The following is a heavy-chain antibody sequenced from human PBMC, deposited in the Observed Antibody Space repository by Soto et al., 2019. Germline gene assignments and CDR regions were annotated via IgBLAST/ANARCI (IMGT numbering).Heavy chain of an antibody. D-gene: IGHD2-2*01. J-gene: IGHJ6*02. V-gene: IGHV3-23*01. CDR2: ISGSGGST. Sequence: EVQLLESGGGLVQPGGSLRLSCAASGFTFSSYAMSWVRQAPGKGLEWVSAISGSGGSTYYADSVKGRFTISRDNSKNTLYLQMNSLRAEDTAVYYCAKAEGYCSSTSCPFYYYYGMDVWGQGTTLTVSS. CDR3: AKAEGYCSSTSCPFYYYYGMDV. CDR1: GFTFSSYA.